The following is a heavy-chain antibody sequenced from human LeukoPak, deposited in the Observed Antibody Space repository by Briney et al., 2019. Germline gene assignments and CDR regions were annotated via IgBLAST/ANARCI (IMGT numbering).Heavy chain of an antibody. J-gene: IGHJ5*02. CDR2: TFSTST. V-gene: IGHV4-61*01. Sequence: PSETLSLTCSVSGDSVSSSPYYWGWIRQPPRKGLEWIGNTFSTSTLYNASLRSLVTIVVDTSKNQFSLKLTSATAADTAIYFCARYKFHNYFDPWGQGTLVVVSS. D-gene: IGHD5-24*01. CDR1: GDSVSSSPYY. CDR3: ARYKFHNYFDP.